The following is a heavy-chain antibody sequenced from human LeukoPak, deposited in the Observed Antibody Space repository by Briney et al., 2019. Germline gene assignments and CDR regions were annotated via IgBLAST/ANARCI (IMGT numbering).Heavy chain of an antibody. Sequence: PSETLSLTCTVSDDSISDYYRGWIRQPPGKGLEWIGYFHNSGTSTYNPSLKSRVTISVDTSKNQFSLKLSSVTAADTAVYYCGGVRDGEIQLWLRGGGGPAYGMDVWGQGTTVTVSS. CDR2: FHNSGTS. CDR3: GGVRDGEIQLWLRGGGGPAYGMDV. J-gene: IGHJ6*02. D-gene: IGHD5-18*01. V-gene: IGHV4-59*08. CDR1: DDSISDYY.